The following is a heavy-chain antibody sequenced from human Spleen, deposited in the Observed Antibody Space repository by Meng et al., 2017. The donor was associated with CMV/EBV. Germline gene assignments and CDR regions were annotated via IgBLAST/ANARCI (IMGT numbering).Heavy chain of an antibody. J-gene: IGHJ4*02. CDR2: IAATGSTT. Sequence: LDRCAMRWVRQAPGRGLELVSVIAATGSTTCYSDSVEGRFAITRDNAKTKLYLQMIGLRVEDAAVYYCEKDRHYGGSGTYYNGPEFWGQGTLVTVSS. D-gene: IGHD3-10*01. CDR3: EKDRHYGGSGTYYNGPEF. V-gene: IGHV3-23*01. CDR1: LDRCA.